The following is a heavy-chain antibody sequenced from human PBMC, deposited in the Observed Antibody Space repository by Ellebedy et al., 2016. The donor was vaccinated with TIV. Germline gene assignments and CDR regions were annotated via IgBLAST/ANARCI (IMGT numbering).Heavy chain of an antibody. Sequence: GESLKISCAASGFSFRSYWMRWVRQAPGKGLEWVANISQDGSVQYYVDSVKGRFTISRDNADNSLFLQMNSLRAEDTAVYYCARRGSYGDYAVQINSWFDTWGRGTLVAVSS. D-gene: IGHD3-16*01. CDR3: ARRGSYGDYAVQINSWFDT. V-gene: IGHV3-7*01. J-gene: IGHJ5*02. CDR2: ISQDGSVQ. CDR1: GFSFRSYW.